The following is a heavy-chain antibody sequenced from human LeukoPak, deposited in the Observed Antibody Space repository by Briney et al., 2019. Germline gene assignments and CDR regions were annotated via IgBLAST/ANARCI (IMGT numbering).Heavy chain of an antibody. V-gene: IGHV3-48*01. D-gene: IGHD7-27*01. CDR3: XRDGNWGTTDAYLNY. CDR2: XXNSGXSK. Sequence: GGSLRLSCAASGFTFTXXXMHWXRXAPGKGXXXXXXXXNSGXSKSXAXXXXXXXXISRDNTKNXLYLQXNGLRAEDTAVYYXXRDGNWGTTDAYLNYWGQGTLVTVSS. CDR1: GFTFTXXX. J-gene: IGHJ4*02.